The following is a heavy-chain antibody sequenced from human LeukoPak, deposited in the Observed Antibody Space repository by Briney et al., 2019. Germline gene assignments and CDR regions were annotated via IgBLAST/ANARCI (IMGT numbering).Heavy chain of an antibody. J-gene: IGHJ4*02. Sequence: SSQTLSLTCTVSGGSISSGDYYWSWIRQPPGKGLEWIGYIYYSGSTYYNPSLKSRVTISVDTSKNQFSLKLSSVTAADTAVYYCARRSARSWFGESLYYFDYWGQGTLVTVSS. CDR1: GGSISSGDYY. CDR3: ARRSARSWFGESLYYFDY. V-gene: IGHV4-30-4*08. D-gene: IGHD3-10*01. CDR2: IYYSGST.